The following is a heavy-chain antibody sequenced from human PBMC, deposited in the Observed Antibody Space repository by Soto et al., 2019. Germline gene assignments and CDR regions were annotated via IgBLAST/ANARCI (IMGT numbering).Heavy chain of an antibody. CDR2: IYYSGST. CDR1: GGPISSYY. D-gene: IGHD6-13*01. Sequence: SETLSLTCTVSGGPISSYYWSRIRQPPGKGLEWIGYIYYSGSTNYNPSLKSRVTISVDTSKNQFSLKLSSVTAADTAVYYCARVGSSWYDAFDIWGQGTMVTVSS. V-gene: IGHV4-59*01. CDR3: ARVGSSWYDAFDI. J-gene: IGHJ3*02.